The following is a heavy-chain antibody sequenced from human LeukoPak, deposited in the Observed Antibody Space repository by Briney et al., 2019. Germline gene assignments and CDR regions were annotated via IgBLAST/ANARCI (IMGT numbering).Heavy chain of an antibody. CDR2: ISGNSGSI. CDR1: GFTFDDYA. CDR3: AKEYCSSTSCYFGIGGFDAFDI. J-gene: IGHJ3*02. V-gene: IGHV3-9*01. Sequence: PGRSLRLSCAASGFTFDDYAMHWVRQAPGKGLEWGSGISGNSGSIGYADSVKGRFTISRDNAKNSLYLQMNSLRAEDTALYYCAKEYCSSTSCYFGIGGFDAFDIWGQGTMVTVSS. D-gene: IGHD2-2*01.